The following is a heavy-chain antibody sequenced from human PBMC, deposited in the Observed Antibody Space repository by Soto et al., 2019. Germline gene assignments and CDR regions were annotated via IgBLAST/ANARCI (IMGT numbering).Heavy chain of an antibody. Sequence: PSETLSLTCPVSGGYIISSSYYWGWIRKPPGKGLEWIGSTYYSGSTYYNPSLKSRVTISVDTSKNQFSLKLSSVTAADTAVYYCARHQSHSSSYVDPWGQGTLVTVSS. CDR1: GGYIISSSYY. J-gene: IGHJ5*02. V-gene: IGHV4-39*01. CDR3: ARHQSHSSSYVDP. D-gene: IGHD6-13*01. CDR2: TYYSGST.